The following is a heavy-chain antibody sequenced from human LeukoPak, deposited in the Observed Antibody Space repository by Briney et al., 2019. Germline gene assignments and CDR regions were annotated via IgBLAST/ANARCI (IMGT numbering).Heavy chain of an antibody. J-gene: IGHJ4*02. D-gene: IGHD4-17*01. CDR2: IYHSGST. Sequence: PSETLSLTCAVSGVSISSSNWWSWVRQPPGKGLEWIGEIYHSGSTNYNPSLKSRVTISVDKSKNQFALKLSSVTAADTAVYYCARAGDGDYTGAYYFDYWGQGTLVTVSS. CDR3: ARAGDGDYTGAYYFDY. CDR1: GVSISSSNW. V-gene: IGHV4-4*02.